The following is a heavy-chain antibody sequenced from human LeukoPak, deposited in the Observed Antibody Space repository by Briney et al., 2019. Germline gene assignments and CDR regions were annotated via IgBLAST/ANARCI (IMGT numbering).Heavy chain of an antibody. CDR1: GFTFSSYW. J-gene: IGHJ4*02. V-gene: IGHV3-74*01. CDR2: ISTDGSSA. Sequence: GGSLRLSCAAAGFTFSSYWMHWVRQAPGKGLVWVSRISTDGSSAIYADSVKGRFTISRDNAKNTLYLQMNSLRAEDTAVYYCARVNVCPRCHFDYWGEGTLVTVSS. CDR3: ARVNVCPRCHFDY. D-gene: IGHD3-16*01.